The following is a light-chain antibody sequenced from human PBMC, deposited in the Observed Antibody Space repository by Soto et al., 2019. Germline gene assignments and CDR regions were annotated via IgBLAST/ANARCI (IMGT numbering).Light chain of an antibody. V-gene: IGLV2-11*01. J-gene: IGLJ2*01. CDR2: DVS. CDR1: SNDVGGYNY. CDR3: CSYAGSVV. Sequence: QSALTQPRSVSGSPGQSVTISCTGTSNDVGGYNYVSWYQQHPGKAPKLMIYDVSKRPSEVPDRFSGSKSGNTASLTISGLQAEDEADYYCCSYAGSVVFGGGTKLTVL.